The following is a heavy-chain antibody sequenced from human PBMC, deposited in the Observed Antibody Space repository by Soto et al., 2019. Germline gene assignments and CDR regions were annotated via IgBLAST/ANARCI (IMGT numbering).Heavy chain of an antibody. Sequence: QVQLQQSGPELLKPSETLSLTCTVSGGSISSPSYNWGWVRQPPGKGPEGIGSFFYGGRTHYSPLLESRLSRSVDTASSQVSLILTSVTAADTAVYYCATVASTHFDSSGQGALVVGSS. D-gene: IGHD1-1*01. CDR3: ATVASTHFDS. CDR1: GGSISSPSYN. CDR2: FFYGGRT. J-gene: IGHJ4*02. V-gene: IGHV4-39*01.